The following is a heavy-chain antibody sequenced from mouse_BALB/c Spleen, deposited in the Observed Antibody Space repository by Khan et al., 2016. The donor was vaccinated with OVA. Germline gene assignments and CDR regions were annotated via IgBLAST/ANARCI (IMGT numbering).Heavy chain of an antibody. D-gene: IGHD2-14*01. Sequence: QVTLKESGPGLVQPSQNLSVTCTVSGFSLTTYGIHWVRQSPGKGLEWLGVIWSGGTTDYNAAFISRLNITKDNSKSQVFFKMNSLQPDDTAIYYCARKSYMYDFTYWGQGTLVTVSA. J-gene: IGHJ3*01. CDR3: ARKSYMYDFTY. CDR1: GFSLTTYG. V-gene: IGHV2-4-1*01. CDR2: IWSGGTT.